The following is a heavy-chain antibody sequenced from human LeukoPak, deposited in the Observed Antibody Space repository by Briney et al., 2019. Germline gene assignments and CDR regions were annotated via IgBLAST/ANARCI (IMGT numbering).Heavy chain of an antibody. CDR3: ARDIVYLIDEDYG. Sequence: PSETLSLTCSVSGSSFNTYYWSWMRQPAGKALEGIGRIHTSGSADYSPSLQSRVTISVDMSKKEFSLKLTSVTAADTAVYYCARDIVYLIDEDYGWGQGILVTVSS. CDR1: GSSFNTYY. CDR2: IHTSGSA. D-gene: IGHD4-17*01. J-gene: IGHJ4*02. V-gene: IGHV4-4*07.